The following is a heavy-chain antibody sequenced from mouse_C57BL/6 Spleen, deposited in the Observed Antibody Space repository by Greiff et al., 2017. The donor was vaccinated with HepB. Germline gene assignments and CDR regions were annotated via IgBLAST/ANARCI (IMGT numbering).Heavy chain of an antibody. CDR1: GFTFSDYG. V-gene: IGHV5-17*01. Sequence: EVKVEESGGGLVKPGGSLKLSCAASGFTFSDYGMHWVRQAPEKGLEWVAYISSGSSTIYYADTLKGRFTISRDNAKNTLFLQMTSLRSEDTAMYYCARGAYYGSRGDYWGQGTTLTVSS. D-gene: IGHD1-1*01. J-gene: IGHJ2*01. CDR3: ARGAYYGSRGDY. CDR2: ISSGSSTI.